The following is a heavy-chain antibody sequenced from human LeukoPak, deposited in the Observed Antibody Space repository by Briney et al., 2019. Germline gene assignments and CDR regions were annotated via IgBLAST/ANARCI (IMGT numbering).Heavy chain of an antibody. CDR2: ISGSGGST. D-gene: IGHD3-10*01. CDR1: GFTFSSYA. V-gene: IGHV3-23*01. J-gene: IGHJ6*02. CDR3: ARDRITMVRGVTYYYGMDV. Sequence: TGGSLRLSCAASGFTFSSYAMSWVRQAPGKGLEWVSAISGSGGSTYYADSVKGRFTISRDNSKNTLYLQMNSLRAEDTAVYYCARDRITMVRGVTYYYGMDVWGQGTTVTVSS.